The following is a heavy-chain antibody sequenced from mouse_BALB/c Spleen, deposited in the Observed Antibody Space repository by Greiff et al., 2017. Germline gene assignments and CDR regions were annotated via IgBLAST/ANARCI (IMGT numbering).Heavy chain of an antibody. CDR3: ARDRDTTATFYAMDY. D-gene: IGHD1-2*01. CDR1: GFTFSDYY. CDR2: ISDGGSYT. V-gene: IGHV5-4*02. J-gene: IGHJ4*01. Sequence: EVKLMESGGGLVKPGGSLKLSCAASGFTFSDYYMYWVRQTPEKRLEWVATISDGGSYTYYPDSVKGRFTISRDNAKNNLYLQMSSLKSEDTAMYYCARDRDTTATFYAMDYWGQGTSVTVSS.